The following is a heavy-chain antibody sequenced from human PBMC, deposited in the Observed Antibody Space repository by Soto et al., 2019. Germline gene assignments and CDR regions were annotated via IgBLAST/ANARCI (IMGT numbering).Heavy chain of an antibody. Sequence: GASVKVSCKASGYTFTSYGISWVRQAPGQGLEWMGWISAYNGNTNYAQKLQGRVTMTTDTSTSTAYMELRSLRSDDTAVYYCAREINSSGWYLGDYYYYGMEVWGQGTTVTVSS. CDR1: GYTFTSYG. V-gene: IGHV1-18*01. CDR3: AREINSSGWYLGDYYYYGMEV. CDR2: ISAYNGNT. J-gene: IGHJ6*02. D-gene: IGHD6-19*01.